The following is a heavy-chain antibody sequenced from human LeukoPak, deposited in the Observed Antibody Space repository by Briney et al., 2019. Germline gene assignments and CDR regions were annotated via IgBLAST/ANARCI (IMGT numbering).Heavy chain of an antibody. CDR2: ISWNSGSI. J-gene: IGHJ4*02. V-gene: IGHV3-9*01. Sequence: GGSLRLSCAASGFTFDDYAMHWVRQAPGKGLEWVSGISWNSGSIGYADSVKGRFTIPRDNAKNSLYLQMNSLRAEDTVLYYCAIDSSGYYYFDYWGQGTLVTVSS. CDR1: GFTFDDYA. D-gene: IGHD3-22*01. CDR3: AIDSSGYYYFDY.